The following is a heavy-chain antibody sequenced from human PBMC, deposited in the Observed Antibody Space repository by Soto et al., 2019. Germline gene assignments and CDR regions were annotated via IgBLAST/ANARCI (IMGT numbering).Heavy chain of an antibody. CDR2: ISSSSSVI. J-gene: IGHJ4*02. CDR1: GFTLRSFA. CDR3: ARDPSYGDRHMSYFDY. V-gene: IGHV3-48*02. D-gene: IGHD3-16*01. Sequence: PGGSLRLSCAASGFTLRSFAMNWVRQAPGKGPEWVSYISSSSSVIDYADSVKGRFTVSRDNAKNSLYLQMNSLRDEDTAVYYCARDPSYGDRHMSYFDYWGQGTLVTVSS.